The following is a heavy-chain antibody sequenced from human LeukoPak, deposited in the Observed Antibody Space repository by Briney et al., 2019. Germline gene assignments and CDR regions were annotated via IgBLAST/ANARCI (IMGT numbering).Heavy chain of an antibody. V-gene: IGHV3-64*04. Sequence: GGSLRLSCSASGFTFSSYAMYWVRQAPGKGLEYVSTITSNGGSAYYADSVKGRFTISRDIARRSLYLQMNSLRDEDTAVYYCARGGGRSYADAFDIWGRGTVVTVSS. CDR3: ARGGGRSYADAFDI. D-gene: IGHD1-26*01. CDR2: ITSNGGSA. CDR1: GFTFSSYA. J-gene: IGHJ3*02.